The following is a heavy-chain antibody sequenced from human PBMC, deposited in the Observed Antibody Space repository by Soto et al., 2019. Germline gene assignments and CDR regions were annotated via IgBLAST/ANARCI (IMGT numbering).Heavy chain of an antibody. J-gene: IGHJ5*02. CDR1: GGSISSYY. CDR3: ARDYADYDFWSGYYPTNNWFDP. V-gene: IGHV4-59*01. D-gene: IGHD3-3*01. CDR2: IYYSGST. Sequence: KPSETLSLTCTVSGGSISSYYWSWIRQPPGKGLEWIGYIYYSGSTNYNPSLKSRVTISVDTSKNQFSLKLSSVTAADTAVYYCARDYADYDFWSGYYPTNNWFDPWGQGTLVTVSS.